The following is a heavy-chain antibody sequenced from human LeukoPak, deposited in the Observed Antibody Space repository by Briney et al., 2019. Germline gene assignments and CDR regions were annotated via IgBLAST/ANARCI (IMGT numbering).Heavy chain of an antibody. CDR3: ARDLPIVAAAGRDAFDI. CDR2: IKQDGSEK. CDR1: GFTISSYW. J-gene: IGHJ3*02. Sequence: GGSLRLSCAASGFTISSYWMNWVRQAPGKGLEWVANIKQDGSEKKYVDSVKGRFTISRDNTQNSLYLQMNNLRVEDTAVYYCARDLPIVAAAGRDAFDIWGQGTMVTVSS. V-gene: IGHV3-7*01. D-gene: IGHD6-13*01.